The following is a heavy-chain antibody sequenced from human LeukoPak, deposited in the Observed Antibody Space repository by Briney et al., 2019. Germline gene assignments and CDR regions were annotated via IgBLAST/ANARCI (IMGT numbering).Heavy chain of an antibody. J-gene: IGHJ4*02. CDR3: AKVGLGRGDFDY. Sequence: QAGGSLRLSCAASGFTFSSYAMSWVRQAPGKGLEWVSGISVSGGNTYSADSVGGRFTISRDNSKNTLYLQMNSLRAEETAVYYCAKVGLGRGDFDYWGQGTLVTVSS. CDR1: GFTFSSYA. D-gene: IGHD1-26*01. V-gene: IGHV3-23*01. CDR2: ISVSGGNT.